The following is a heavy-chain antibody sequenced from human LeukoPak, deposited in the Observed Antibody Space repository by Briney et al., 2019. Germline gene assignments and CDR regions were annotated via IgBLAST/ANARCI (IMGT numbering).Heavy chain of an antibody. CDR1: SGSVSSGSYY. CDR2: IYYSGST. D-gene: IGHD2-15*01. Sequence: PSETLSLTCTVSSGSVSSGSYYWSWIRQPPGKGLEWIAYIYYSGSTNYNPSLKSRVTISVDTSENQFSLKLSSVTAADTAVYYCARGYCSGGSCYYDYWGQGTLVTVSS. CDR3: ARGYCSGGSCYYDY. J-gene: IGHJ4*02. V-gene: IGHV4-61*01.